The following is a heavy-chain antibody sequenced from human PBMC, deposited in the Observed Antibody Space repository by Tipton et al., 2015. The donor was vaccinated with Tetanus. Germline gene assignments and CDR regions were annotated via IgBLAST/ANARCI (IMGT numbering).Heavy chain of an antibody. CDR3: ARLWSIAGATALYYFDY. V-gene: IGHV5-51*01. J-gene: IGHJ4*02. Sequence: VQLVQSGAEVKKPGESLKISCKGSGYSFTSYWIGWVRQMPGKGLEWMGIIYPGDSDTRYSPSFQGQVTISADKSISTAYLQWSGLKASDAAMYYCARLWSIAGATALYYFDYWGQGTLVTVSS. CDR1: GYSFTSYW. CDR2: IYPGDSDT. D-gene: IGHD1-26*01.